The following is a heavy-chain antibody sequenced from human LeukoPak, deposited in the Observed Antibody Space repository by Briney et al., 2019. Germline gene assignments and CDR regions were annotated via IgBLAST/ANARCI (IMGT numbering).Heavy chain of an antibody. CDR3: ARDLRDSRGSYGSDY. CDR1: GFTFSSYV. CDR2: IYSGGST. D-gene: IGHD1-26*01. J-gene: IGHJ4*02. Sequence: GGSLRLSCAASGFTFSSYVMNWVRQAPGKGLEWVSVIYSGGSTHYADSVKGRFTISRDNSKNTLYLQMNNLRPEDTAVYFCARDLRDSRGSYGSDYWGQGTLVTVSS. V-gene: IGHV3-53*01.